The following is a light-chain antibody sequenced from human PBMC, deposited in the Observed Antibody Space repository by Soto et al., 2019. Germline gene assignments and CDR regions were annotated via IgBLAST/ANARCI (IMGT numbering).Light chain of an antibody. CDR1: QSISSW. CDR2: KAS. V-gene: IGKV1-5*03. CDR3: QQYNSYLFT. J-gene: IGKJ3*01. Sequence: DIQMTQSPSTLSASVGDRVTITCRASQSISSWLAWYQQKPWKAPKLLIYKASSLESGVPSRFSGSGSGTEFTLTISSLQPDDFATYYCQQYNSYLFTFGHGTKVDIK.